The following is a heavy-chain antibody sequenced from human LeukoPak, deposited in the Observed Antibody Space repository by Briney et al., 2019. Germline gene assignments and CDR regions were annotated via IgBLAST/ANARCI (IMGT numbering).Heavy chain of an antibody. CDR1: VGTFSIYA. V-gene: IGHV1-69*13. CDR2: IIPIFGTA. D-gene: IGHD4-23*01. J-gene: IGHJ1*01. Sequence: SVKVSCKASVGTFSIYAISWVRQAPGQGLEWMGGIIPIFGTANYAQKFQGRVTITADESTSKAYMELSSLRSEETSVYYFARARGGQNAEYFQHWGQGTLVTVSS. CDR3: ARARGGQNAEYFQH.